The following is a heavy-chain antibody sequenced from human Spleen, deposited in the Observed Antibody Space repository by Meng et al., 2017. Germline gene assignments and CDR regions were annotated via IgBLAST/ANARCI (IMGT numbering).Heavy chain of an antibody. V-gene: IGHV3-23*01. CDR3: AKDRGTTIY. Sequence: GESLKISCAASGFTFSGYAVNWVRQVPGKGMEWVSAITGSGGGTYYADSVKGRFTTSRDNSKNTLYLQMNNLRAEDTAVYYCAKDRGTTIYWGQGTLVTVSS. D-gene: IGHD3-16*01. CDR1: GFTFSGYA. J-gene: IGHJ4*02. CDR2: ITGSGGGT.